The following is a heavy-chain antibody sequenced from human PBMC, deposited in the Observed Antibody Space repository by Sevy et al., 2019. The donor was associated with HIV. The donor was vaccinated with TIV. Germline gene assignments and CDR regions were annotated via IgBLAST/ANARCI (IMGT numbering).Heavy chain of an antibody. D-gene: IGHD4-17*01. CDR3: ARGVTTVTPFDY. CDR2: ITQDGSDK. J-gene: IGHJ4*02. V-gene: IGHV3-7*01. Sequence: GSLRLSCTASGFTFSDYWMSWVRQAPGKGLEWVANITQDGSDKHYVDSVKGRFTISRDNAKNSLYLQMNSLRAGDTAVYYCARGVTTVTPFDYWGQGTLVTVSS. CDR1: GFTFSDYW.